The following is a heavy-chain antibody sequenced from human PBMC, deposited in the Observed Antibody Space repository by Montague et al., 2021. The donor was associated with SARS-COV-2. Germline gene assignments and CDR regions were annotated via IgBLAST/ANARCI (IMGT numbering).Heavy chain of an antibody. CDR3: ARQTTLVRGRAPPGV. Sequence: SETLSLTCTVSGGSISSTAYYWGWIRQPPGKGLEWIGSIYYTVNTYYNPSLKSRVTISVDASKNQFSLTLSSVTAADTAVYYCARQTTLVRGRAPPGVWGQGTTVTVSS. V-gene: IGHV4-39*01. CDR2: IYYTVNT. CDR1: GGSISSTAYY. D-gene: IGHD3-10*01. J-gene: IGHJ6*02.